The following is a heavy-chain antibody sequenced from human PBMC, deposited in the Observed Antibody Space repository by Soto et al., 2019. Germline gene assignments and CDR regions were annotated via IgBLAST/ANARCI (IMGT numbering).Heavy chain of an antibody. D-gene: IGHD1-1*01. CDR1: GFTFSNYG. Sequence: EVQLVESGGGLVKPGGSLRLSCVASGFTFSNYGMKWVRQAPGKGLEWVSSISDASEYIVYAYSMKGRFTISRDNAKNSLYLEMNSMIAEDTAVYFFAWNDEGGSRRWGHGTLFTVSS. CDR3: AWNDEGGSRR. V-gene: IGHV3-21*04. CDR2: ISDASEYI. J-gene: IGHJ4*01.